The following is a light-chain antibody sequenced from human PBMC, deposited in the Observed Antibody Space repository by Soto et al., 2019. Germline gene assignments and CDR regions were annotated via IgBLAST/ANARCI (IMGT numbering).Light chain of an antibody. Sequence: DIQRTHPPFSLYASVGDRVTIICRASQSISSYLNWYQQKPGKAPKLLIYAASSLHSGVPSRFSGSGFGTDFTLTISSLQPEDFAAYYCQQSYNTSLTFGGGTKVDIK. CDR3: QQSYNTSLT. J-gene: IGKJ4*01. CDR2: AAS. V-gene: IGKV1-39*01. CDR1: QSISSY.